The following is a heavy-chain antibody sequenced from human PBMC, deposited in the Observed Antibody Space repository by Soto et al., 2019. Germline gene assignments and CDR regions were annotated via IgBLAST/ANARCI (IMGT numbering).Heavy chain of an antibody. CDR1: GYTFTSYA. Sequence: VQLVQSGAEVKNPGASVKVSCKASGYTFTSYAIVWVRQAPGQGLEWMGWINVYNGNTKYAQKFQGRVTMTTDTSTSTVYMELRSLTSDDTAVYYCARDGVAVTTGSSGYWGQGTLVTVSS. CDR3: ARDGVAVTTGSSGY. D-gene: IGHD4-4*01. J-gene: IGHJ4*02. V-gene: IGHV1-18*01. CDR2: INVYNGNT.